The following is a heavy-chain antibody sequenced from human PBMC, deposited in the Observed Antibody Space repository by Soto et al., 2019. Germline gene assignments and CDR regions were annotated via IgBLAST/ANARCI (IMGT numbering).Heavy chain of an antibody. Sequence: ASGKVSCKASGYIFRDYCVHWVRQAPGEGLEWMGRINPNGGGTNYAQKFEGWVTMTTDTSISTAYMELSRLNFDDTAVYYCARGEQLVHFDSWGQGTLVTVSS. CDR3: ARGEQLVHFDS. J-gene: IGHJ4*01. D-gene: IGHD6-6*01. CDR2: INPNGGGT. V-gene: IGHV1-2*04. CDR1: GYIFRDYC.